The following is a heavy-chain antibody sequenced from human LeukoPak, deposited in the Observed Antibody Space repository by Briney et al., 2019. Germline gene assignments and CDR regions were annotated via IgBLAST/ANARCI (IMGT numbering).Heavy chain of an antibody. D-gene: IGHD1-26*01. CDR3: ARSEDSGSYFSFDY. Sequence: SETLSLTCTVSGYSISSGYYWGWIRQPPGKGLEWIGSIYHSGSTYYNPSLKSRVTISVDGSRNQFSLKLRSVTAADTAVYYCARSEDSGSYFSFDYWGQGTLVTVSS. J-gene: IGHJ4*02. V-gene: IGHV4-38-2*02. CDR1: GYSISSGYY. CDR2: IYHSGST.